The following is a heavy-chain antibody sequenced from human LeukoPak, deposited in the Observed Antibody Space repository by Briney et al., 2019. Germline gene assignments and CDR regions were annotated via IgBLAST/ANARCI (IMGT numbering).Heavy chain of an antibody. J-gene: IGHJ4*02. CDR3: TTNPGSWGDF. D-gene: IGHD2-15*01. V-gene: IGHV3-23*01. CDR1: GVTLSNYA. Sequence: GGSLRLSCVASGVTLSNYAMSWVRQAPGKGLEWVSAISGSGGSTYYADSVKGRFTISGDNSKNTLYLQMNSLKIEDTAVYFCTTNPGSWGDFWGQGSLVTVSS. CDR2: ISGSGGST.